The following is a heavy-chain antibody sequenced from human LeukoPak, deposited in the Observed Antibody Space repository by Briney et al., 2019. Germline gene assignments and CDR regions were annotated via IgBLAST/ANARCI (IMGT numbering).Heavy chain of an antibody. CDR2: IMQDGSEK. D-gene: IGHD5-18*01. J-gene: IGHJ4*02. CDR3: ARADTTMVDPYIDY. V-gene: IGHV3-7*01. CDR1: GFTFSSYW. Sequence: SGESLRLSCAASGFTFSSYWMGWVRQAPGKGLEWVANIMQDGSEKYYVDSVKGRFTISRDNAKNSLYLQMNSLRAEDTAVYYCARADTTMVDPYIDYWGQGTLVTVSS.